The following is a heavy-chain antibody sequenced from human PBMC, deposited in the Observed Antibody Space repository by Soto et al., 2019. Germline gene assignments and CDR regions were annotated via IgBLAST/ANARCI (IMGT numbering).Heavy chain of an antibody. D-gene: IGHD3-16*01. V-gene: IGHV4-61*08. CDR2: IYFSGRT. Sequence: TLSLTCTVSGDSVSSGDYYWTWIRQPPGKGLEWVGHIYFSGRTNYIPSLESRVTISLDTSKNQFSLKLTSVTAADTAVYYCARVPIDTYMIYWSDPWGQGTPVTVSS. CDR1: GDSVSSGDYY. J-gene: IGHJ5*02. CDR3: ARVPIDTYMIYWSDP.